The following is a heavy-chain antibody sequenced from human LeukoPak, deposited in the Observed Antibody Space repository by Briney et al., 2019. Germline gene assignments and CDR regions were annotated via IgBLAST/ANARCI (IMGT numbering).Heavy chain of an antibody. CDR2: ISYDGSNK. V-gene: IGHV3-30-3*01. CDR3: AKVADYYDSSGRFTYYFDY. J-gene: IGHJ4*02. D-gene: IGHD3-22*01. CDR1: GFTFSSYA. Sequence: PGGSLRLSCAASGFTFSSYAMHWDRQAPGKGLEWVAVISYDGSNKYYADSVKGRFTISRDNSKNTLYLQMNSLRAEDTAVYYYAKVADYYDSSGRFTYYFDYWGQGTLVTVSS.